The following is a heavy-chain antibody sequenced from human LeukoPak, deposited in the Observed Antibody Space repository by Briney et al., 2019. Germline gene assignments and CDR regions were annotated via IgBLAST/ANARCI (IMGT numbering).Heavy chain of an antibody. V-gene: IGHV4-34*01. J-gene: IGHJ4*02. Sequence: SETLSLTCAVYGGSFSGYYWSWIRQPPGKGLEWIGEINHSGSTNYNPSLKSRVTISVDTSKNQFSLKLSSVTAADTAVYYCARGDLYSSSSWRFDYWSQGTLVTVSS. CDR3: ARGDLYSSSSWRFDY. CDR2: INHSGST. CDR1: GGSFSGYY. D-gene: IGHD6-6*01.